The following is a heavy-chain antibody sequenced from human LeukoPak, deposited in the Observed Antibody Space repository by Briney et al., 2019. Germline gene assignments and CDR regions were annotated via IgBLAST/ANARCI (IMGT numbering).Heavy chain of an antibody. V-gene: IGHV5-51*01. CDR1: GYSFTSYW. J-gene: IGHJ3*02. D-gene: IGHD3-22*01. Sequence: GESLKISCKGSGYSFTSYWIGWVRQMPGKGLEWMGIIYPGDSDTRYSPSFQGQVTISADKSISTAYLQWSSLKASDTAMYYCAILSNTITMIVVAPGAFDIWGQGTMVTVSS. CDR3: AILSNTITMIVVAPGAFDI. CDR2: IYPGDSDT.